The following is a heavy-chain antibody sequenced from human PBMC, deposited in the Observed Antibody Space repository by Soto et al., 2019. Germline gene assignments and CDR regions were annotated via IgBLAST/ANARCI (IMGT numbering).Heavy chain of an antibody. Sequence: ASVKVSCKASGYTFTSYGISCVLQSPVQWLEWMGWISAYNGNTNYAQKLQGRVTMTTDTSTSTAYMELRSLRSDDTAVYYCARGYCSGGSCYSRADWFDPWGQGTLVTVSS. CDR2: ISAYNGNT. CDR1: GYTFTSYG. CDR3: ARGYCSGGSCYSRADWFDP. V-gene: IGHV1-18*01. J-gene: IGHJ5*02. D-gene: IGHD2-15*01.